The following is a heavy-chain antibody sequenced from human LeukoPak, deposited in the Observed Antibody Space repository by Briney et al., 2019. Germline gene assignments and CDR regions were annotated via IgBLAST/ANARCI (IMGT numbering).Heavy chain of an antibody. CDR2: ISSGSTYT. D-gene: IGHD4-23*01. CDR1: GFTFSDHY. Sequence: PGGSLRLSCEASGFTFSDHYMSWIRQAPGKGLEWVSYISSGSTYTNYADSVEGRFTISRDNAKSSLYLQMNSLRAEDTAVYYCARGDYGGDYFDSWGQGTLVTVSS. V-gene: IGHV3-11*05. J-gene: IGHJ4*02. CDR3: ARGDYGGDYFDS.